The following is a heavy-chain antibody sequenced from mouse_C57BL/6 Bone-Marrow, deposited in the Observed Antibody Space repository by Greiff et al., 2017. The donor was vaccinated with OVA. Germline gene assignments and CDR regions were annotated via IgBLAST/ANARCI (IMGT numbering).Heavy chain of an antibody. D-gene: IGHD1-1*01. CDR2: IYPGSGNT. CDR1: GYSFTSYY. CDR3: ASYYYGRSPLDY. Sequence: VQLQQPGPELVKPGASVKISCKASGYSFTSYYIHWVKQRPGQGLEWIGWIYPGSGNTKYNEKFKDKATLTVNTSSSTAYMQLSSLTSEDTAVYYCASYYYGRSPLDYWDQGTTLTGSS. J-gene: IGHJ2*01. V-gene: IGHV1-66*01.